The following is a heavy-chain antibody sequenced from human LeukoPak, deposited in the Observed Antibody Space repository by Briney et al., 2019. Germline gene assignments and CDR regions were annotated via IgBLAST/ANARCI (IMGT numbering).Heavy chain of an antibody. CDR1: GGSISSYY. CDR2: IYYSETT. J-gene: IGHJ4*02. V-gene: IGHV4-59*01. D-gene: IGHD6-19*01. CDR3: ARGEPAFSSGWYTYYFDY. Sequence: PSETLSLTCTVSGGSISSYYWSWIRQTPGKGLEWIGYIYYSETTNYNPSLRSRVAISLDTSKNQFSLKLSSVTAADTAVYYCARGEPAFSSGWYTYYFDYWGQGTLVTVSS.